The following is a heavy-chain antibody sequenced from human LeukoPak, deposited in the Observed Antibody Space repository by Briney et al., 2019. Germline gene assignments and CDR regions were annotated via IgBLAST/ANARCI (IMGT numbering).Heavy chain of an antibody. CDR3: ARGLQGIDY. CDR1: GFTFSGYA. D-gene: IGHD4-11*01. V-gene: IGHV3-30-3*01. J-gene: IGHJ4*02. Sequence: GGSLRLSCAASGFTFSGYAMHWVRQAPGKGLEWVAVISYDGSNKYYADSVKGRFTISRDNSKNTLYLQMNSLRAEDTAVYYCARGLQGIDYWGQGTLVTVSS. CDR2: ISYDGSNK.